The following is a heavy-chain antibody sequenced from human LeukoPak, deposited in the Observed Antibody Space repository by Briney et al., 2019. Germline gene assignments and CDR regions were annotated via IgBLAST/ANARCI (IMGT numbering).Heavy chain of an antibody. V-gene: IGHV3-33*01. CDR1: GFTFNSYG. CDR3: ARLFSNTFYYHSGIHLDY. J-gene: IGHJ4*02. Sequence: GRSLRLSCAASGFTFNSYGMHWVRQAPGKGLEWVAFIWYDGSNKYYTDSVKGRFTISRDNSKNTLYLQMNSLRAEDTAVYYCARLFSNTFYYHSGIHLDYWGQGTLVTVSS. D-gene: IGHD3-10*01. CDR2: IWYDGSNK.